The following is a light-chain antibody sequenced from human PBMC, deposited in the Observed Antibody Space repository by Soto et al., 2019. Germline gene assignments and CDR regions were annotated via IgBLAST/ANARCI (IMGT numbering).Light chain of an antibody. CDR2: YDN. Sequence: SYELTQPPSVSVAPGKTARITCGGNNIGSKSVHWYQQKPGQAPRLVISYDNDRPSGIPERFSGSDSGNTATLTISRVEVGDEADYYSQVWDSSSDHVVFGGGTKVTVL. J-gene: IGLJ3*02. CDR3: QVWDSSSDHVV. V-gene: IGLV3-21*04. CDR1: NIGSKS.